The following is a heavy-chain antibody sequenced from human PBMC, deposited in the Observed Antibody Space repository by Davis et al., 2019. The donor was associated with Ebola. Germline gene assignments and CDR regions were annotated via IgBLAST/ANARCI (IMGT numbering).Heavy chain of an antibody. Sequence: PGGSLRLSCAASGFTFSSYSMNWVRQAPGKGLEWVSSISSSSSYIYYADSVKGRFTISRDNAKNSLYLQMNSLRGEDTAVYYCARDPTRTYYDFWSGSSDYYYGMDVWGQGTTVTVSS. J-gene: IGHJ6*02. V-gene: IGHV3-21*01. CDR3: ARDPTRTYYDFWSGSSDYYYGMDV. CDR1: GFTFSSYS. CDR2: ISSSSSYI. D-gene: IGHD3-3*01.